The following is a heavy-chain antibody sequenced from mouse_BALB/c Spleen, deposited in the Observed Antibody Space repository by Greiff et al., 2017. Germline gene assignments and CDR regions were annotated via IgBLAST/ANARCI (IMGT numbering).Heavy chain of an antibody. CDR3: ARSPLTGTDAMDY. D-gene: IGHD4-1*01. Sequence: QVQLQQSGAELVRPGTSVKVSCKASGYAFTNYLIEWVKQRPGQGLEWIGVINPGSGGTNYNEKFKGKATLTADKSSSTAYMQLSSLTSDDSAVYFCARSPLTGTDAMDYWGQGTSVTVSS. J-gene: IGHJ4*01. V-gene: IGHV1-54*01. CDR2: INPGSGGT. CDR1: GYAFTNYL.